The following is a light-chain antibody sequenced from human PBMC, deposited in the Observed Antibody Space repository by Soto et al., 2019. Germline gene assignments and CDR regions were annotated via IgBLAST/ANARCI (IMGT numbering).Light chain of an antibody. V-gene: IGLV1-40*01. J-gene: IGLJ3*02. Sequence: QSVLTQPPSVSGAPGQRVTISCTGSSSNIGAGYDVHWYQQLPGTAPKLLIYANNIRPSGVPDRFSGSKSGTSASLAITWLQAYHEAEYYCQSYDNSLSAWVFGGGTKLTVL. CDR3: QSYDNSLSAWV. CDR2: ANN. CDR1: SSNIGAGYD.